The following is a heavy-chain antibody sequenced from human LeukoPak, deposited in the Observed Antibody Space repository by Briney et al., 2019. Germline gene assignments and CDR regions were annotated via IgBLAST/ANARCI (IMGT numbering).Heavy chain of an antibody. CDR1: GGTFSSYA. V-gene: IGHV1-69*01. CDR2: IIPIFGAA. D-gene: IGHD4-17*01. Sequence: SVKVSCKASGGTFSSYAFTWVRQAPGQGLEWMGGIIPIFGAANYAQKFQGRVTITADESTSTAYMELSSLRSEDTAVYYCARETTVTRFDYWGQGTLITVSS. CDR3: ARETTVTRFDY. J-gene: IGHJ4*02.